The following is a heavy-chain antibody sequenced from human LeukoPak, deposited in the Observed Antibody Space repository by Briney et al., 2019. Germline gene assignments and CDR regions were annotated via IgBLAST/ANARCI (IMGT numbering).Heavy chain of an antibody. CDR1: GFSFSNSA. CDR3: AKGFYSSGWSYFDY. CDR2: LSGSGITT. D-gene: IGHD6-19*01. Sequence: GGSLRLSCAASGFSFSNSAMSWVRQAPGKGLEWVSTLSGSGITTYYADSVKGRFTISRDNSKNTLYLQMNSLRAEDTAVYYCAKGFYSSGWSYFDYWRHGTLVTVSS. J-gene: IGHJ4*01. V-gene: IGHV3-23*01.